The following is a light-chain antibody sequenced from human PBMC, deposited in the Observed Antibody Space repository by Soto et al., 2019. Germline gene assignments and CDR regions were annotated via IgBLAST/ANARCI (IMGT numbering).Light chain of an antibody. Sequence: EIVMTQSPRSLPVTPGEPASISCRSSQSLLSVNGYNYLDWYLQRPGQSPQLLISLASRRAPGVXGXXSGSGSDTEFTLISGRVEAEDVGVYYCMQARQTPWTFGQGTRVDFK. CDR1: QSLLSVNGYNY. CDR3: MQARQTPWT. J-gene: IGKJ1*01. CDR2: LAS. V-gene: IGKV2-28*01.